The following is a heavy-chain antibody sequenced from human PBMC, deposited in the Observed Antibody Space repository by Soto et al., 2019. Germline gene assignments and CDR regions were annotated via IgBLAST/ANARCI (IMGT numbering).Heavy chain of an antibody. V-gene: IGHV4-39*01. J-gene: IGHJ4*02. CDR1: GGSISSSTYY. CDR2: FFIGGNT. Sequence: KPSETLSLTCTVSGGSISSSTYYWGWMRQPPGKGLEWIASFFIGGNTYYNPSLKSRVTISVDRSKNQFSLKLSSVTAADTAVYYCASHFSVDHFDYWGQGALVTVSS. D-gene: IGHD3-9*01. CDR3: ASHFSVDHFDY.